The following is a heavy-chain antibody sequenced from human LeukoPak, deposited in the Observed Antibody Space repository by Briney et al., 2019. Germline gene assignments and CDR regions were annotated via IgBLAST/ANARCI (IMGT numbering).Heavy chain of an antibody. V-gene: IGHV3-11*04. D-gene: IGHD2-2*02. CDR1: GFTFSDYY. J-gene: IGHJ6*03. CDR3: AREFACSSTSCYTFRYYYYYMDV. CDR2: ISSSGSTI. Sequence: GGSLRLSCAASGFTFSDYYMSWIRQAPGKGLEWVSYISSSGSTIYYADSVKGRFTISRDNAKNSLYLQMNSLRAEDTAVYYCAREFACSSTSCYTFRYYYYYMDVWGKGTTVTVSS.